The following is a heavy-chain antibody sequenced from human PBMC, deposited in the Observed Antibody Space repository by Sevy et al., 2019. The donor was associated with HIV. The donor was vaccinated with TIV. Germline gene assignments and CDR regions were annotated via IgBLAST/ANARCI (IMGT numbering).Heavy chain of an antibody. J-gene: IGHJ4*02. CDR1: GFTFSSYS. CDR3: AREFSGWYRAPYFDY. V-gene: IGHV3-48*02. CDR2: ISSISSTI. D-gene: IGHD6-19*01. Sequence: GGSLRLSCAASGFTFSSYSMNWVRQAPGKGLEWVSYISSISSTIYYADSVKGRFTISRDNAKNSLYLQMNSLRDEDTAVYYCAREFSGWYRAPYFDYWGQGTLVTVSS.